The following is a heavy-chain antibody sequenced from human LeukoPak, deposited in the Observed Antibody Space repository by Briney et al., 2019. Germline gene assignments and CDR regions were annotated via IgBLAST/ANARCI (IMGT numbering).Heavy chain of an antibody. Sequence: GASVKVSCKASGGTFSSYAISWVRQAPGHGLEWMGGIIPIFGTANYAQKFQGRVTITTDESTSTAYMELSSLRSEDTAVYYCARGEVGATLRFDYWGQGTLVTVSS. CDR2: IIPIFGTA. V-gene: IGHV1-69*05. CDR3: ARGEVGATLRFDY. D-gene: IGHD1-26*01. J-gene: IGHJ4*02. CDR1: GGTFSSYA.